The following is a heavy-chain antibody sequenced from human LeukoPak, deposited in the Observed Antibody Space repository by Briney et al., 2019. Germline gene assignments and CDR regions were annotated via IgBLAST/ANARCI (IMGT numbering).Heavy chain of an antibody. Sequence: GGSLRLSCAASGFTFSSYEMNWVRQAPGKGLEWVSYISSSGNSIYYADSVKGRFTISRDNAKNSLYLQMNSLRAEDTAVYYCAKDRLDEYYFDYWGQGTLVTVSS. V-gene: IGHV3-48*03. J-gene: IGHJ4*02. CDR2: ISSSGNSI. CDR1: GFTFSSYE. CDR3: AKDRLDEYYFDY. D-gene: IGHD1-1*01.